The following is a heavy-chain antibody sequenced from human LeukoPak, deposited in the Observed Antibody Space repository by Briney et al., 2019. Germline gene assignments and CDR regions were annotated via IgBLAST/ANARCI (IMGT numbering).Heavy chain of an antibody. D-gene: IGHD2-15*01. CDR1: GFTSSSYD. CDR3: ARDFAEGCSADNCYSLDY. Sequence: GGSLRLSCATSGFTSSSYDMNWVRQAPGKGLEWVSYITSGGNTIYYADSVKGRSTISRDNAKNSLHLQMNSLRAEDTAMYYCARDFAEGCSADNCYSLDYWGQGTLVTVSS. J-gene: IGHJ4*02. V-gene: IGHV3-48*03. CDR2: ITSGGNTI.